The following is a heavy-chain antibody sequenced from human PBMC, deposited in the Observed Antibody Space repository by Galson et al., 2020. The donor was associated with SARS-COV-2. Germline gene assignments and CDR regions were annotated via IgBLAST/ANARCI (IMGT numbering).Heavy chain of an antibody. J-gene: IGHJ6*02. Sequence: SVKVSCKASGGTFSSYAISWVRQAPGQGLEWMGGIIPIFGTANYAQKFQGRVTITADESTSTAYMELSSLRSEDTAVYYCARGSGYFGTLEAYCYYYGMDVWGQGTTVTVSS. CDR3: ARGSGYFGTLEAYCYYYGMDV. D-gene: IGHD3-10*01. V-gene: IGHV1-69*13. CDR1: GGTFSSYA. CDR2: IIPIFGTA.